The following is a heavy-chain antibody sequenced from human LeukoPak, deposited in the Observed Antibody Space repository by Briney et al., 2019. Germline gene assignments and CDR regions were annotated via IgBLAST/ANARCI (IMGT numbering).Heavy chain of an antibody. Sequence: PGGSLRLSCAASGFTFSSYAMSWVRQAPGKGLEWVSAISGSGGSTYYADSVKGRFTISRDNSKNTLYLQMNSLRAEDTAVYYCAREFVDTAYFVRYYYYYGMDVWGQGTTVTVSS. CDR3: AREFVDTAYFVRYYYYYGMDV. V-gene: IGHV3-23*01. CDR1: GFTFSSYA. D-gene: IGHD5-18*01. CDR2: ISGSGGST. J-gene: IGHJ6*02.